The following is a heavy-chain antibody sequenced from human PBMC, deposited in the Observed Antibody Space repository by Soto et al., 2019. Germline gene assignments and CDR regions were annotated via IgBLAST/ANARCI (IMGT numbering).Heavy chain of an antibody. CDR1: GFTFSSYA. CDR2: ISGNGGSK. CDR3: AKGDYDILTGPDY. Sequence: GGSLRLSCAASGFTFSSYAMSWVRQAPGKGLEWVSAISGNGGSKYYADSVKGRFTISRDNSKNTLYLQMNSLRAEDTAVYYCAKGDYDILTGPDYWGQGTLVTVSS. D-gene: IGHD3-9*01. J-gene: IGHJ4*02. V-gene: IGHV3-23*01.